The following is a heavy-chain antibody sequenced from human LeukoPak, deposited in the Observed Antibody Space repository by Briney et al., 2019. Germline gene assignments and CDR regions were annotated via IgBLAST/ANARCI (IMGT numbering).Heavy chain of an antibody. CDR3: ARGGGLDV. V-gene: IGHV3-53*01. Sequence: GSLRLSCAASGFTVSSYYMSWVRQAPGKGLEWVSVIYSGGSTYYADSVKGRFTISRDNAKNSLYLQMSNLRAEDTAVYFCARGGGLDVWGQGATVTVSS. CDR2: IYSGGST. CDR1: GFTVSSYY. D-gene: IGHD3-16*01. J-gene: IGHJ6*02.